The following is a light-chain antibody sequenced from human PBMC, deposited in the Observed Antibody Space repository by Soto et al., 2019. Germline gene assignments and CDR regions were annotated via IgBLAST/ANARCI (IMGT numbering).Light chain of an antibody. CDR2: DSS. J-gene: IGKJ2*01. CDR3: QHRSSGPSFT. V-gene: IGKV3-11*01. Sequence: EIVLTQSPATLSLSPGERAILSCRPSQSISSYLAGYQQKPGQAPRLLIYDSSNRATGIPARCSGSGSGTDFTLTSSRLEPEHFAVYYCQHRSSGPSFTFGQGTKLELK. CDR1: QSISSY.